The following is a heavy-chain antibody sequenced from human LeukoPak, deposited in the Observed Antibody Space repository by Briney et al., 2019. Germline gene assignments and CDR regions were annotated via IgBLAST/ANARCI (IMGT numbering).Heavy chain of an antibody. Sequence: GGSLRLSCAASGFTFSSYAMHWVRQAPGKGLEWVAVISYDGSNKYYADSVKGRFTISRDNAKNSLYLQMNSLRAEDTAVYYCARVSATAMVTADYWGQGTLVTVSS. V-gene: IGHV3-30-3*01. CDR3: ARVSATAMVTADY. D-gene: IGHD5-18*01. CDR1: GFTFSSYA. CDR2: ISYDGSNK. J-gene: IGHJ4*02.